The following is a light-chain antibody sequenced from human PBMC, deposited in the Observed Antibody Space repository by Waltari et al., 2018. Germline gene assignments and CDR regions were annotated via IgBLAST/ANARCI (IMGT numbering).Light chain of an antibody. CDR2: AAS. Sequence: DIQVTQSPSSLSASVGDRVTITCRTSQNIRNYLNWYQQKPGKAPKLLIYAASSFHSDVPLRFSGSGSGADFTLTISSLQPEDYGTYYCQQGYSRVTFGQGTRLEIK. J-gene: IGKJ5*01. CDR1: QNIRNY. CDR3: QQGYSRVT. V-gene: IGKV1-39*01.